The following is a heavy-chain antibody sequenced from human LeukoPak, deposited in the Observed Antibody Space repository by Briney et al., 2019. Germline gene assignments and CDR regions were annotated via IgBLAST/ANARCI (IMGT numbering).Heavy chain of an antibody. CDR2: ISGGGETT. CDR1: GFTFNNYA. J-gene: IGHJ4*02. V-gene: IGHV3-23*01. CDR3: ARDYADYVGYFFFDY. Sequence: QPGGSLRLSCAASGFTFNNYAMNWVRQAPGKGLEWGSSISGGGETTYYADSAKGRFTISRDNAQNTLYLQMNSLRAEDTAVYYCARDYADYVGYFFFDYWGQGKLVTVSS. D-gene: IGHD4-17*01.